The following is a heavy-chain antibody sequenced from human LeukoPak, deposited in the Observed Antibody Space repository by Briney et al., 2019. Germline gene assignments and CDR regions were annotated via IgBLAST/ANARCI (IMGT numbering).Heavy chain of an antibody. Sequence: GASVKVSCKASGYTFTSYDINWVRQATGQGLEWMGWMNPNSGNTGYAQKFQGRVTMTRNTSISTAYMELSSLRSEDTAVYYCARRSGRYCTNGVCPDYWGQGTLVTVSS. CDR3: ARRSGRYCTNGVCPDY. CDR2: MNPNSGNT. CDR1: GYTFTSYD. D-gene: IGHD2-8*01. V-gene: IGHV1-8*01. J-gene: IGHJ4*02.